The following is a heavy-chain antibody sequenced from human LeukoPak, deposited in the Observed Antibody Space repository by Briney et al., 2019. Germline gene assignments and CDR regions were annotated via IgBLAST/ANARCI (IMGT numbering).Heavy chain of an antibody. V-gene: IGHV4-39*01. D-gene: IGHD6-13*01. CDR2: MSNSGST. CDR1: GGSISSSSSYY. Sequence: SETLSLTCTVSGGSISSSSSYYWAWIRQPPGKGLEWIGTMSNSGSTYYNPSLKSRVTISGDTSKSQFSLKLSSVTAADTAVFCCARRSQTAAGRGIDYWGQGTLVTVSS. CDR3: ARRSQTAAGRGIDY. J-gene: IGHJ4*02.